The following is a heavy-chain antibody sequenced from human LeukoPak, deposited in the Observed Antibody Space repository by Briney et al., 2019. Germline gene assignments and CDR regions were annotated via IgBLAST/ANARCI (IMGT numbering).Heavy chain of an antibody. J-gene: IGHJ6*02. CDR1: GGSFSGYY. Sequence: PSETLSLTCAVYGGSFSGYYWSWIRQPPGKGLEWIGEINHSGSTNYNPSLKSRVTISVDTSKNQFSLKLSSVTAADTAVYYCARVPLYNNWNYYFGTRGVGYYYYYGMDVWGQGTTVTVSS. CDR2: INHSGST. V-gene: IGHV4-34*01. D-gene: IGHD1-7*01. CDR3: ARVPLYNNWNYYFGTRGVGYYYYYGMDV.